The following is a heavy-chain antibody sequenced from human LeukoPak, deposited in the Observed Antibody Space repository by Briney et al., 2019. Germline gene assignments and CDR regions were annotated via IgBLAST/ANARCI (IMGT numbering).Heavy chain of an antibody. CDR1: GGSISSYY. D-gene: IGHD6-19*01. V-gene: IGHV4-59*01. CDR3: AIGSDSSGGDY. Sequence: SETLSLTCTASGGSISSYYWSWIRQPPGKGLEWIGYIYYSGSTNYNPSLKSRVTISVDTSKNQFSLKLSSVTAADTAVYYCAIGSDSSGGDYWGQGTLVTVSS. J-gene: IGHJ4*02. CDR2: IYYSGST.